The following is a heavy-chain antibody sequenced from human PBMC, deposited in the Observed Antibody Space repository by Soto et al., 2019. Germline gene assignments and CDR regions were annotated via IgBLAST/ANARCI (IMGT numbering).Heavy chain of an antibody. CDR1: GYTFTAYY. CDR2: INPNSGGT. J-gene: IGHJ5*02. Sequence: GASVKVSCKASGYTFTAYYMHWLRQAPGQGLEWMGWINPNSGGTYHAQNFQGRVTMTRDTSTTTAYMELASLRSDDTAVYYCARGGGRGYNELDPWGHGTLVTVSS. V-gene: IGHV1-2*02. D-gene: IGHD5-12*01. CDR3: ARGGGRGYNELDP.